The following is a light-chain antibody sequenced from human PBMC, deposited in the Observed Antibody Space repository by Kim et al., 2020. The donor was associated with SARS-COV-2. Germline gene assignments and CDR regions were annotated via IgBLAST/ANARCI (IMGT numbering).Light chain of an antibody. CDR3: QQRSNWVT. V-gene: IGKV3-11*01. CDR2: GAS. CDR1: QSVSDS. Sequence: EIVLTQSPATLSLSPGESATLSCRASQSVSDSLAWYQQKPGQAPRLLIYGASNRATGIPARFSGSGSGTDFTLTISSLEPEDFALYYCQQRSNWVTFGGGTKLEI. J-gene: IGKJ4*01.